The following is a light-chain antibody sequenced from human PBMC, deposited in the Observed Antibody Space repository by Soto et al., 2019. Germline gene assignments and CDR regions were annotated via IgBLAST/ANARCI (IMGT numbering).Light chain of an antibody. CDR3: SSFTSTSTRV. J-gene: IGLJ1*01. CDR2: EVS. Sequence: QSVLTQPASVSGSPGQSITISCTGTSNDVGGYSYVSWYQQHPGKAPKLMIFEVSNRPSGVSHRFSGSKSGNTASLTISGLQAEDEGDYYCSSFTSTSTRVFGTGTKVTVL. CDR1: SNDVGGYSY. V-gene: IGLV2-14*01.